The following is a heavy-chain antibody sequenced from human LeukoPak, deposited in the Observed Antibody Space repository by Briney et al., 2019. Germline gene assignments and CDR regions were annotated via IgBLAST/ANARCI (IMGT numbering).Heavy chain of an antibody. CDR1: GYTFTSYW. D-gene: IGHD3-22*01. Sequence: LGESLKISCKGSGYTFTSYWIGWVRQMPGKGLEWMGIIYPGDSDTRYSPSFQGQVTISADKSISTAYLQWSSLKALDTAMYYCARSMSSGFYSDFDYWGQGTLVTVSS. V-gene: IGHV5-51*01. J-gene: IGHJ4*02. CDR2: IYPGDSDT. CDR3: ARSMSSGFYSDFDY.